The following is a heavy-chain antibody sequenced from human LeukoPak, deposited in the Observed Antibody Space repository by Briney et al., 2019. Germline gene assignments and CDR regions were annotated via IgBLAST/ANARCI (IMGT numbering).Heavy chain of an antibody. CDR1: GFTFSSYS. Sequence: PGGSLRLSCAASGFTFSSYSMNWVRQAPGEGPEWVSSISSSSSYIYYADSLKGRFTISRDNAKRSLFLQMNSLRAEDTAVYFCARALGSSAYYYLKVDAFDIWGQGTMVTVSS. J-gene: IGHJ3*02. CDR2: ISSSSSYI. D-gene: IGHD3-22*01. CDR3: ARALGSSAYYYLKVDAFDI. V-gene: IGHV3-21*01.